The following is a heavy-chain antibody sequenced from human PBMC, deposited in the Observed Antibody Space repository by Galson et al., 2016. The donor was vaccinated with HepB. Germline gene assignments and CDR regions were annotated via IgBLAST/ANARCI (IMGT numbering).Heavy chain of an antibody. CDR2: ISGSSNYK. CDR1: GFTFSDHY. D-gene: IGHD3-10*01. CDR3: ARVGRGMGYYFDY. V-gene: IGHV3-11*06. J-gene: IGHJ4*02. Sequence: SLRLSCATFGFTFSDHYMGWIRQSPGKGLQWLSYISGSSNYKNYADSVQGRFTVSRDNTKKSLYLQVDSLRAEDTAIYYCARVGRGMGYYFDYWGQGTLVTVSS.